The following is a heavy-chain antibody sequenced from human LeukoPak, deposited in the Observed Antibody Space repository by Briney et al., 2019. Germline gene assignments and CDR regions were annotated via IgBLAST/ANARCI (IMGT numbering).Heavy chain of an antibody. CDR2: FYVGGAT. V-gene: IGHV3-53*01. D-gene: IGHD5-24*01. CDR1: GFSVTNNY. CDR3: ARGDGYNFFDY. Sequence: GSLTLSCAVSGFSVTNNYMSWVRQAPGKGLEWVSVFYVGGATYYADSVKGRFTISRDNSENTLYLQMKSLRAEDTAVYYCARGDGYNFFDYWGQGTLDTVSS. J-gene: IGHJ4*02.